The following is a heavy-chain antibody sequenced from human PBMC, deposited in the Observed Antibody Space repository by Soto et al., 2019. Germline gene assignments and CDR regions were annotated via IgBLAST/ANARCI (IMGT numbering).Heavy chain of an antibody. J-gene: IGHJ4*02. Sequence: EVQLLESGGGLVQPGGSLRLSCAASGFFFSSYAMSWVRQAPGKGLEWVSGIGGSGGYKSYADSVKGRFTISRDNSKNTLSQQMESLGAEDTAVYYCAKDAAMVSSTFNYFDYWGQGTLVAVSS. V-gene: IGHV3-23*01. CDR1: GFFFSSYA. D-gene: IGHD6-13*01. CDR2: IGGSGGYK. CDR3: AKDAAMVSSTFNYFDY.